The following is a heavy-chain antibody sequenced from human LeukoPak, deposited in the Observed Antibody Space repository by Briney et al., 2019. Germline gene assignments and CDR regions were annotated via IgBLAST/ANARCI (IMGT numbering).Heavy chain of an antibody. D-gene: IGHD2-2*01. CDR2: ILSDGSNK. Sequence: GRSLRLSCAASGFTFRTYGMHWVRQAPGKGLEWVAVILSDGSNKYYADSVKGRFTISRDNSMNTLYLQMNSLRPEDTAVYYCAKQGLVPATAGDWGQGTLVTVSS. CDR3: AKQGLVPATAGD. CDR1: GFTFRTYG. J-gene: IGHJ4*02. V-gene: IGHV3-30*18.